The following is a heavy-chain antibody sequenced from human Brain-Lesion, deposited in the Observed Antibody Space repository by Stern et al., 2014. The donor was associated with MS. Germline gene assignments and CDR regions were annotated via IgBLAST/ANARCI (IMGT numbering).Heavy chain of an antibody. V-gene: IGHV4-4*02. D-gene: IGHD6-13*01. Sequence: VQLVESGPGLVKPSGTLSLTCAVSGGSISSSNWWSWVRQSPGKGLGWIGESDHSGSTIYNQSLKSRVTVSVDKSKNRFPLTLRLGTAADTAVYFCARFPASRPHVFDSWGQGTLVTVSS. J-gene: IGHJ4*02. CDR1: GGSISSSNW. CDR3: ARFPASRPHVFDS. CDR2: SDHSGST.